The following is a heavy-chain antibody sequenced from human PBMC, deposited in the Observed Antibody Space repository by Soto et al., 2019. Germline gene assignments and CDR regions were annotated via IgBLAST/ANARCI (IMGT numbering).Heavy chain of an antibody. V-gene: IGHV3-30-3*01. CDR3: ARDRIAVADSIGYYYYYGMDV. CDR2: ISYDGSNK. J-gene: IGHJ6*02. D-gene: IGHD6-19*01. Sequence: GGSLRLSCAASGFTFSSYAMHWVRQAPGKGLEWVAVISYDGSNKYYADSVKGRFTISRDNSKNTLYLQMNSLRAEDTAVYYCARDRIAVADSIGYYYYYGMDVWGQGTTVTVS. CDR1: GFTFSSYA.